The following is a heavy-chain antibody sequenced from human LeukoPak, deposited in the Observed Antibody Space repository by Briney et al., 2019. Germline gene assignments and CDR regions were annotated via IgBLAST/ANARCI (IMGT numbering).Heavy chain of an antibody. D-gene: IGHD3-10*01. CDR3: AKADSYASGTYVA. J-gene: IGHJ5*02. V-gene: IGHV3-74*01. Sequence: ETLSLTCTVSGGSVSGNTYYWVWIRQPPGKGLVWVSRIRSDGTTTSYADSVKGRFTISRDNAKNTLYLQMNSLRAEDTAVYYCAKADSYASGTYVAWGQGTLVTVSS. CDR2: IRSDGTTT. CDR1: GGSVSGNTYY.